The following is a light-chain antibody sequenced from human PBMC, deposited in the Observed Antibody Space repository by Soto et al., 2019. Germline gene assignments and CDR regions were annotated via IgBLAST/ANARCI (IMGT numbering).Light chain of an antibody. CDR3: SSYTTSTTQV. V-gene: IGLV2-14*01. CDR2: EVR. Sequence: QSVLTQPASVSGSPGQSITISCTGTSSDVGSYNYVSWYQQHPGKAPKLMIYEVRNRPSGVSDRFSGSKSGKTASLTIFGLQAEDEADYYCSSYTTSTTQVFGGGTKVTV. CDR1: SSDVGSYNY. J-gene: IGLJ2*01.